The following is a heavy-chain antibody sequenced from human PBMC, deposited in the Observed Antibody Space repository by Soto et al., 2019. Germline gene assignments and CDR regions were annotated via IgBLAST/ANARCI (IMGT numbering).Heavy chain of an antibody. CDR2: INAGNGNT. CDR3: ARSIVVVTALDY. CDR1: RYTFTSCA. V-gene: IGHV1-3*05. D-gene: IGHD2-21*02. Sequence: QVQLVQYGAEEKKPGASVKVSCKASRYTFTSCAMLWVRQAHGQRLEWMGWINAGNGNTKYSQKFQGRVTITRDTSASTAYMELSSLISEDTAVYYCARSIVVVTALDYWGQGTLVTVSS. J-gene: IGHJ4*02.